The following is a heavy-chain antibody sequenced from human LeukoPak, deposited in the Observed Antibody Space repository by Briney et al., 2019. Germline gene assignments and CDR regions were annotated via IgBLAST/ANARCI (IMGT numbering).Heavy chain of an antibody. CDR3: ARVGAVAGHDAFDI. CDR2: MNPNSGNT. CDR1: GYTFTSYD. Sequence: ASVKVSCKASGYTFTSYDINWVRQATGQGLEWMGWMNPNSGNTGYAQKFQGRVTMTRNTSISTAYMELSSLRSEDTAVYYCARVGAVAGHDAFDIWGQGTMVTVSS. V-gene: IGHV1-8*01. J-gene: IGHJ3*02. D-gene: IGHD6-19*01.